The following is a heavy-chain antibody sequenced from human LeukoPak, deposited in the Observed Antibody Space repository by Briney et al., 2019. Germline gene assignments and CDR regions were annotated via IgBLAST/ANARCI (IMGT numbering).Heavy chain of an antibody. CDR2: VNHSGYT. CDR3: ARMTTGHDY. V-gene: IGHV4-34*01. CDR1: GTSFSSYC. J-gene: IGHJ4*02. Sequence: SETLSLTCGVSGTSFSSYCWSWIRQTPGKGLEWIGEVNHSGYTNMNPSLKGRVTISVDTSKNQFSLRMSTVTAADTAVYFCARMTTGHDYWGQGTLVTVSS. D-gene: IGHD4-17*01.